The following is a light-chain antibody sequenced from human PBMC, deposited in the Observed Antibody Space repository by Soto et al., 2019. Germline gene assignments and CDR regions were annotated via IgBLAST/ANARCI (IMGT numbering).Light chain of an antibody. V-gene: IGLV2-8*01. CDR2: EVS. CDR1: SSDIGAYNY. Sequence: QSALTQPPSASGSPGQSVTISCTGTSSDIGAYNYVSWYQQHPGKAPKLMIHEVSKRPSGVPDRFSGSKSGNTASLTVSGLQAEDEADYYCSSYAGSNYRWVFGGGTKLTVL. CDR3: SSYAGSNYRWV. J-gene: IGLJ3*02.